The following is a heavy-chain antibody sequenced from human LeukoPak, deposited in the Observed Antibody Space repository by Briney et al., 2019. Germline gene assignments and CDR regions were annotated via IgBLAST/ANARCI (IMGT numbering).Heavy chain of an antibody. J-gene: IGHJ4*02. CDR3: ARAPAGCGGTCSFDY. V-gene: IGHV4-4*07. CDR1: GASMSNSF. Sequence: PSETLSLTCTVSGASMSNSFWSWIRQPAGKGLEWIGRIYSSGRTNYNPSLKSRVTLSIDTSNNQFSLKLTSVTAADTALYYCARAPAGCGGTCSFDYWGQGTLVTVCS. CDR2: IYSSGRT. D-gene: IGHD2-15*01.